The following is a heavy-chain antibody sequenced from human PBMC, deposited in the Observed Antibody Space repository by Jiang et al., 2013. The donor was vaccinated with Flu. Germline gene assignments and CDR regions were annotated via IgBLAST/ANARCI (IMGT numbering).Heavy chain of an antibody. J-gene: IGHJ4*02. Sequence: YYEYAVSVQSRIIXNPDTSKNQFSLQLNSVTPEDTAVYYCAREHLPSIAAAGTWGQGTLVTVSS. CDR3: AREHLPSIAAAGT. D-gene: IGHD6-13*01. V-gene: IGHV6-1*01. CDR2: YY.